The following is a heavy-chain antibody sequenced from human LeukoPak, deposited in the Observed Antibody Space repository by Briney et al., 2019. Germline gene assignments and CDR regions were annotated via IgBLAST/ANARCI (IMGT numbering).Heavy chain of an antibody. CDR2: ITGSHSPT. V-gene: IGHV3-23*01. J-gene: IGHJ5*02. CDR1: GFTFKNYG. CDR3: TKDPNGDYVGAFDP. Sequence: GGSLRLSCAASGFTFKNYGMTWVRQAPGKGLEWVSSITGSHSPTYNTDSVKGRFTISRDNSQNTLYLQMNSLRAEDTAVYYCTKDPNGDYVGAFDPWGQGTLVTVSS. D-gene: IGHD4-17*01.